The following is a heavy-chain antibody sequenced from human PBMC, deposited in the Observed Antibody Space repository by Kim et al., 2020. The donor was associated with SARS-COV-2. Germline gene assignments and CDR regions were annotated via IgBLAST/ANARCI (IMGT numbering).Heavy chain of an antibody. D-gene: IGHD3-10*01. CDR3: ARGNGMLWFGESTNYGMDV. Sequence: SETLSLTCAVYGGSFSGYYWSWIRQPPGKGLEWIGEINHSGSTNYNPSLKSRVTISVDASKNQFSLRLTSVTAADTAVYYCARGNGMLWFGESTNYGMDV. V-gene: IGHV4-34*01. J-gene: IGHJ6*01. CDR1: GGSFSGYY. CDR2: INHSGST.